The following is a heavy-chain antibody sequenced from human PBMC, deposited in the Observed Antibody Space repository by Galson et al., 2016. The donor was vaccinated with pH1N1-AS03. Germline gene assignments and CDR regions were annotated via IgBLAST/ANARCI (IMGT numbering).Heavy chain of an antibody. V-gene: IGHV1-2*04. J-gene: IGHJ6*02. CDR2: IDPNSGVT. CDR3: ARDPRGPCTSATCPTTYYFGMDV. Sequence: QAPGQGLEWMGWIDPNSGVTNYAQKFEAWVTMTRDTSVSTAYMELYGLKSDDTAVYYCARDPRGPCTSATCPTTYYFGMDVWGQGTTVIVSS. D-gene: IGHD2-2*01.